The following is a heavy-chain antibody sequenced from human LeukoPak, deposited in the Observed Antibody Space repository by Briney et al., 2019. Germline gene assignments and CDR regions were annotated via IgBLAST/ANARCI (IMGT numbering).Heavy chain of an antibody. CDR1: GYTFTSYY. J-gene: IGHJ4*02. CDR3: ARGNYYYDSSGHFDY. V-gene: IGHV1-46*01. D-gene: IGHD3-22*01. CDR2: INPSGGST. Sequence: ASVKVSCKASGYTFTSYYMHWVRQAPGQGLEWMGIINPSGGSTSYAQKFQGRVTMTRDTSTSTVYMEPSSLRSEDTAVYYCARGNYYYDSSGHFDYWGQGTLVTVSS.